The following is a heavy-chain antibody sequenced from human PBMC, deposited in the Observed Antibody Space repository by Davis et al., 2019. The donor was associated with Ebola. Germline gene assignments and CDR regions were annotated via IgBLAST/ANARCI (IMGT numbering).Heavy chain of an antibody. J-gene: IGHJ3*02. D-gene: IGHD1-26*01. V-gene: IGHV4-59*01. Sequence: SETLSLTCTVSGGSISSYYWSWIRQPPGKGLEWIGYIYYSGSTNYNPSLKSRVTISVDTSKNQFSLKLSSVTAADTAVYYCARRVGATLGAFDIWGQGTMVTVSS. CDR1: GGSISSYY. CDR3: ARRVGATLGAFDI. CDR2: IYYSGST.